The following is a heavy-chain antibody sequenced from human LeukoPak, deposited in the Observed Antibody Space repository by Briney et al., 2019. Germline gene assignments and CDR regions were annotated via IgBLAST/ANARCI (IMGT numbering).Heavy chain of an antibody. CDR2: IYTSGST. D-gene: IGHD3-3*01. V-gene: IGHV4-4*07. J-gene: IGHJ6*03. CDR3: ARDVFWSGYYYYYMDV. Sequence: SETLSLTCTVSGGSISSYYWSWIRQPAGKGLEWIGRIYTSGSTNYNPSLKSRVTMSVDTSKNQFSLKLSSVTAADTAVYYCARDVFWSGYYYYYMDVWGKGTTVTVPS. CDR1: GGSISSYY.